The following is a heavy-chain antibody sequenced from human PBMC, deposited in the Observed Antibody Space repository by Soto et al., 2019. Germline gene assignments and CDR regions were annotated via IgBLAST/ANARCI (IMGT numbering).Heavy chain of an antibody. CDR1: GFTFSDYS. CDR3: ARAYDYGDYGWFDP. CDR2: ISSNGGST. J-gene: IGHJ5*02. Sequence: GGSLRLSCAASGFTFSDYSLNWVRQAPGKGLEYVSAISSNGGSTYYANSVKGRFTISRDNSKNTLYLQMGSLRAEDMAVYYCARAYDYGDYGWFDPWGQGTLVTVSS. V-gene: IGHV3-64*01. D-gene: IGHD4-17*01.